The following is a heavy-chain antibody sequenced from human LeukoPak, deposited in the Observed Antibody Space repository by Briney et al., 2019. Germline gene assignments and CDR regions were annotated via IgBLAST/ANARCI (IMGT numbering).Heavy chain of an antibody. Sequence: SETLSLTCTVYGGSISSSSYYWGWIRQPPGKGLEWIGSIYYSGSTYYNPSLKSRVTISVDTSKNQFSLKLSSVTAADTALYYCARRIGAAPLNWFDPWGQGTLVTVSS. CDR2: IYYSGST. CDR3: ARRIGAAPLNWFDP. CDR1: GGSISSSSYY. V-gene: IGHV4-39*01. D-gene: IGHD3-10*01. J-gene: IGHJ5*02.